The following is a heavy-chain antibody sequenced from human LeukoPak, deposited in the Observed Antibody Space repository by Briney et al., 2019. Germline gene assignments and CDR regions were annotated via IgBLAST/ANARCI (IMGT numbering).Heavy chain of an antibody. CDR3: AMTLSEYSSSPAI. D-gene: IGHD6-13*01. V-gene: IGHV3-21*04. J-gene: IGHJ4*02. Sequence: PGGSLRLSCAASGFTFSSYSMNWVRQAPGKGLEWVSSISSSSSYIYYADSVKGRFTISRDNAKNSLYLQMNSLRAEDTAMYYCAMTLSEYSSSPAIWGQGTLVTVSS. CDR2: ISSSSSYI. CDR1: GFTFSSYS.